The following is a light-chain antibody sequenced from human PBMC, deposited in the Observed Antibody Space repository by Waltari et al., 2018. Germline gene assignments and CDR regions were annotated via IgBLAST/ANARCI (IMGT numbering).Light chain of an antibody. Sequence: QSALPQPASVSGSPGQSIPISSTGTHSAACSYNYVSWYQQRPGKAPKLLIYDVSVRPSGVSNRFSGSKSGNTASLTISGLQAEDEADYYCNSYTGSSSWVFGGGTRLTVL. CDR1: HSAACSYNY. CDR2: DVS. CDR3: NSYTGSSSWV. V-gene: IGLV2-14*03. J-gene: IGLJ3*02.